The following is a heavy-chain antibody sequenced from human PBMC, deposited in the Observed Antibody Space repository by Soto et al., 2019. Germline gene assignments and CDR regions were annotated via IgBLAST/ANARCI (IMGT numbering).Heavy chain of an antibody. CDR2: ISSNGGST. CDR3: AKKGQGTYHLEY. Sequence: EVQLVESGEGLVQPGGSLRLSCAASGFTFSSYAMHWVRQAPGKGLEYVSAISSNGGSTYYADSVKGRFTISRDNSKNTLYLQMNSLRAEDTAVYYCAKKGQGTYHLEYWGQGTLVTVSS. V-gene: IGHV3-64*02. J-gene: IGHJ4*02. CDR1: GFTFSSYA. D-gene: IGHD2-2*01.